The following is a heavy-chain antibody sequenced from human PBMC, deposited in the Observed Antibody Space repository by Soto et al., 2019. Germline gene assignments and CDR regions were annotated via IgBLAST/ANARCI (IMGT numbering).Heavy chain of an antibody. CDR1: GFTLSGRS. V-gene: IGHV3-74*01. Sequence: EVQLVESGGGLVQPGGSLRLSCAASGFTLSGRSMHWVRQAPGKGLVWVSGIDNAGTDSTYADSVKGRFTSSRDNAKNMLYLQMNSLRVEDTAVYYCARGWFGPDVWGNGTTVTVFS. D-gene: IGHD3-10*01. J-gene: IGHJ6*04. CDR2: IDNAGTDS. CDR3: ARGWFGPDV.